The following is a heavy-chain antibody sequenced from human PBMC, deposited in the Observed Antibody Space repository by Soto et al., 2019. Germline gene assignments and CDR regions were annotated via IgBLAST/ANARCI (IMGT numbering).Heavy chain of an antibody. V-gene: IGHV2-5*02. CDR3: AHREVLTDLDC. Sequence: QITLKESGPTLVKPTQTLTLTCTFSGFSLSTSGVGVGWIRQPPGKALEWLALIYWDDNKRYSPSLKTRLTITKDTSKNQVVLTMTNMEPVDKATYYCAHREVLTDLDCWGQGTLVTVSS. CDR2: IYWDDNK. CDR1: GFSLSTSGVG. D-gene: IGHD3-9*01. J-gene: IGHJ4*02.